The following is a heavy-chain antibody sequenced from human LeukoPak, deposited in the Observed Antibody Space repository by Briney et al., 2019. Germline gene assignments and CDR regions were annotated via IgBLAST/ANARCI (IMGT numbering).Heavy chain of an antibody. CDR3: AKDLDSGSLYSAGYFDY. CDR2: ISSSGGST. V-gene: IGHV3-23*01. J-gene: IGHJ4*02. Sequence: GGSLRLSCAASGFTFSSYAMSWVRQAPGKGLEWVSAISSSGGSTYYADSVKGRFTISRDNSKNTLYLQMNSLRAEDTAVYYCAKDLDSGSLYSAGYFDYWGQGTLVTVSS. D-gene: IGHD1-26*01. CDR1: GFTFSSYA.